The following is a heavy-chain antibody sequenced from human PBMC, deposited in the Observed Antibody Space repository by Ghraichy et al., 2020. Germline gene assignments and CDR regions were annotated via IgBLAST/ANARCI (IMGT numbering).Heavy chain of an antibody. CDR1: GGSISSSSYF. CDR3: ARHSGSYYNGNWYFDL. J-gene: IGHJ2*01. V-gene: IGHV4-39*01. CDR2: IYYSGST. D-gene: IGHD1-26*01. Sequence: GSLRLSCTVSGGSISSSSYFWGWIRQPPGKGLEWIGIIYYSGSTYYNPSLKSRVTLSVDTSKNQFSLKLSSVTAADTAVYYCARHSGSYYNGNWYFDLWGRGTLVTVSS.